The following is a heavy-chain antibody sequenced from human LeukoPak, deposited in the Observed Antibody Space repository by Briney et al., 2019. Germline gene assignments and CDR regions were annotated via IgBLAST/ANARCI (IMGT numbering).Heavy chain of an antibody. D-gene: IGHD3-10*01. CDR3: ARDKGYYYGSGSKHFWFDP. Sequence: SETLSLTCTVSGGSITSNSYYWGWIRQPPGKGLEWIGSITYSGSTYYNPSLKRRVTISIDTSKNQFSLKLSSVTAADTAVYYCARDKGYYYGSGSKHFWFDPWGQGTLVTVSS. J-gene: IGHJ5*02. CDR1: GGSITSNSYY. V-gene: IGHV4-39*07. CDR2: ITYSGST.